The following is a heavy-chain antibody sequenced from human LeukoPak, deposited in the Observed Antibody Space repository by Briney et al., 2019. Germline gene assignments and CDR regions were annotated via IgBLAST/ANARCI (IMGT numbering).Heavy chain of an antibody. J-gene: IGHJ5*02. CDR2: IIPIFGTA. CDR1: GGTFSSYA. CDR3: ARDPSRYSSSWYPRYNWFDP. V-gene: IGHV1-69*06. Sequence: SVKVSCKASGGTFSSYAISWVRQAPGQGLEWMGGIIPIFGTANYAQKFQGRVTITADKSTSTAYMELSSLRSEDTAVYYCARDPSRYSSSWYPRYNWFDPWGQGTLVTVSS. D-gene: IGHD6-13*01.